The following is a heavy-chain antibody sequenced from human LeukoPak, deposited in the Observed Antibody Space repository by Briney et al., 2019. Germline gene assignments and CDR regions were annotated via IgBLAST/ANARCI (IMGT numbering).Heavy chain of an antibody. D-gene: IGHD4-17*01. J-gene: IGHJ4*02. Sequence: SETLSLTCTVSGGSITTYYWSWIRQPPGKGLEWIGYIYYSGRTNFNPSLKSRVTISLDTSKNQFSLKLSSVTAADTAVYYCARWTTVTHDYWGQETLVTVSS. CDR3: ARWTTVTHDY. CDR2: IYYSGRT. V-gene: IGHV4-59*08. CDR1: GGSITTYY.